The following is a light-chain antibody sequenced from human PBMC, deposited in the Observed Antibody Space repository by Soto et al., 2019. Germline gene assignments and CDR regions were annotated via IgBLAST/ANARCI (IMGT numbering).Light chain of an antibody. CDR2: EVN. Sequence: QSALTQPPPASGSPGQSVAISCTGTSSDVGGYNYVSWYQQHPGKAPKLMIYEVNKRPSGVPDRFSGSKSGNTASLTVSGLQAEDEADYYCSSYAGSSNVFGTGTRSPS. V-gene: IGLV2-8*01. CDR3: SSYAGSSNV. J-gene: IGLJ1*01. CDR1: SSDVGGYNY.